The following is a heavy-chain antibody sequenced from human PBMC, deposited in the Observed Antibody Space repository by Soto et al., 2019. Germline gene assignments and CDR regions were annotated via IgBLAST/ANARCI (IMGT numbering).Heavy chain of an antibody. D-gene: IGHD6-13*01. CDR1: VDSITTYY. J-gene: IGHJ6*02. CDR2: IDASGNT. V-gene: IGHV4-4*07. CDR3: ARYSNNWFQTEGMDV. Sequence: LSLTCTVSVDSITTYYWSLIRQPAGKGLEWIGRIDASGNTNYNPSLNSRVTMSIDTSKKQFSLKLTSVTAADAAIYYCARYSNNWFQTEGMDVWGQGTTVTVSS.